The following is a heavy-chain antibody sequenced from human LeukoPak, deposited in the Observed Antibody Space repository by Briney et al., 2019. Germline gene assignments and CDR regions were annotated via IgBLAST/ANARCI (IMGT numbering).Heavy chain of an antibody. CDR2: IYHSGST. CDR1: AGSISSNIW. CDR3: ARHRIIRDVATGDYFDS. J-gene: IGHJ4*02. V-gene: IGHV4-4*02. Sequence: SGTLSLTCADSAGSISSNIWWSWVRQPPGKGLERIGEIYHSGSTNYNPSLKSRVTISVDKSKNQFSLELRSVTAADTAVFYCARHRIIRDVATGDYFDSWGQGTLVTVSS. D-gene: IGHD5-24*01.